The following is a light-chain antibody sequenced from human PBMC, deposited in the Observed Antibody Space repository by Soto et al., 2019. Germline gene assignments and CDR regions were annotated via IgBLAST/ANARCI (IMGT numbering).Light chain of an antibody. CDR1: QTMSSK. V-gene: IGKV3-15*01. J-gene: IGKJ1*01. CDR2: GAS. CDR3: QQYDSSPWT. Sequence: THTPPTLCLSPEETVSLSFGASQTMSSKLAWYQQKPGQAPRLLIYGASTRDTGIPARFSGSGSGTEFTLTISSLQPEDFAVYYCQQYDSSPWTFGQGTKVDIK.